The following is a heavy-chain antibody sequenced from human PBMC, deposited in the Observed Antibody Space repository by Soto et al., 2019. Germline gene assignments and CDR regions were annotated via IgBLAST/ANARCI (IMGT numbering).Heavy chain of an antibody. J-gene: IGHJ6*03. V-gene: IGHV1-18*01. CDR2: ISAYNGNT. CDR3: ARSKDREQLGGNYYYTLDV. Sequence: TSVKVTCKASGDTITSYGISWVRQENRQGLEWMGWISAYNGNTNYSQKFQGRVTITRDTSASTAYMELSSLRSEDTAVYYCARSKDREQLGGNYYYTLDVWGQGTTVTVSS. CDR1: GDTITSYG. D-gene: IGHD1-1*01.